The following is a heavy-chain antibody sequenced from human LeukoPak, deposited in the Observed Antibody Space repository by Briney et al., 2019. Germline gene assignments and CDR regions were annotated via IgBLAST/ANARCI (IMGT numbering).Heavy chain of an antibody. Sequence: SETLSLTCTVSGGSISSSSYYWGWIRQPPGKGLEWIGSIYYSGSTYYNPSLKSRVTISVDTSKNQFSLKLSSVTAADTAVYYCARSPRFRGYSYGTWYFDLWGRGTLVTVSS. CDR3: ARSPRFRGYSYGTWYFDL. CDR2: IYYSGST. V-gene: IGHV4-39*01. CDR1: GGSISSSSYY. D-gene: IGHD5-18*01. J-gene: IGHJ2*01.